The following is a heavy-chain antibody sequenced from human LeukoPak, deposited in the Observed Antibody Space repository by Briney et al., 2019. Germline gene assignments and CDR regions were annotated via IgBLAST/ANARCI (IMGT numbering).Heavy chain of an antibody. CDR2: IYYSGST. V-gene: IGHV4-59*01. CDR1: GGXISSYY. CDR3: ARDRHYDSSGYYSGYFDY. J-gene: IGHJ4*02. D-gene: IGHD3-22*01. Sequence: SETLSLTCTVSGGXISSYYCSWIRQPPGKGLEWIGYIYYSGSTNYNPSLKSRVTISVDTSKNQFSLKLSSVTAADTAVYYCARDRHYDSSGYYSGYFDYWGQGTLVTVSS.